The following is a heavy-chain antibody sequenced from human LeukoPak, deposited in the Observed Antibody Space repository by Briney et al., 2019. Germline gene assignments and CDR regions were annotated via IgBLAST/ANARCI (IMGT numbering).Heavy chain of an antibody. J-gene: IGHJ4*02. CDR3: ARVRERCFFDY. CDR2: SRNKANSYTT. V-gene: IGHV3-72*01. CDR1: GFTFSDHY. Sequence: QPGGSLRLSCEVSGFTFSDHYMDWVRQAPGKGLEWVGRSRNKANSYTTEYAASVKGRFTVSRDDSKNSLYLQMNSLKSEDTAVYYCARVRERCFFDYWGQGTLVTVSS. D-gene: IGHD3-10*02.